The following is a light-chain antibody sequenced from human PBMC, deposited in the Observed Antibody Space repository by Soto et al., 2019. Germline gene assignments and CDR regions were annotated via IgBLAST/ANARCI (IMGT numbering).Light chain of an antibody. Sequence: EIVLTQSPGTLSLSPGERATLSCRASQSVSSRSLAWYQQKPGQAPRLVIYDASSRATGIPDRFSGSGSGTDFTLTISRLEPEDFAVSCCQQYGTSPRTFGQGTKVEIK. V-gene: IGKV3-20*01. CDR1: QSVSSRS. CDR2: DAS. J-gene: IGKJ1*01. CDR3: QQYGTSPRT.